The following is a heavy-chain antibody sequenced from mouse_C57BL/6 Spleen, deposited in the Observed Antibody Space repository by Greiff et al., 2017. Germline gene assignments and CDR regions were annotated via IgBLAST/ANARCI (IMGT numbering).Heavy chain of an antibody. V-gene: IGHV1-82*01. CDR2: IYPGDGDT. CDR3: GRDGSRTEWYFDV. Sequence: VQLQQPGPELVKPGASVKISCKASGYAFSSSWMNWVKQRPGKGLEWIGRIYPGDGDTKYNGKFKGKATLTAAKPSSTAYMQLSSLTSSDSAVYCCGRDGSRTEWYFDVWGTGTTVTVSS. CDR1: GYAFSSSW. J-gene: IGHJ1*03. D-gene: IGHD1-1*01.